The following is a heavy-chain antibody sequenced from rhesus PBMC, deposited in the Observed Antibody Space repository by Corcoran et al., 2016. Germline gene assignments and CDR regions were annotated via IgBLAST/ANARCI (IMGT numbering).Heavy chain of an antibody. J-gene: IGHJ5-2*02. D-gene: IGHD6-31*01. CDR2: IKNKADGGTA. CDR3: AKDTDSSGWFSLDV. V-gene: IGHV3-16*02. Sequence: ELQLVQYGGCFVQPVGSLSLFCDAFCFPFSIHWPICVRQAPGKGMDWVGRIKNKADGGTAAYAEAVKGRFTISRDDSKNTLYLQMDSLRPEDTAVYYCAKDTDSSGWFSLDVWGRGVLVTVSS. CDR1: CFPFSIHW.